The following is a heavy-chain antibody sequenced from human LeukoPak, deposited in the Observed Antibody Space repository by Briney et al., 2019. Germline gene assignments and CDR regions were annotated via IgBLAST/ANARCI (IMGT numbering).Heavy chain of an antibody. CDR3: AKDRSSRFDFWSASFSHYYYYYMVV. Sequence: PGGALTLSCAASGFTFSSYARSWLRQAPGKGLEGVAVISGGSADYAEFWEGRFSISLDNSKNPLYLQMHSLIADDTAVYYCAKDRSSRFDFWSASFSHYYYYYMVVWGEGPTVTVS. V-gene: IGHV3-23*01. J-gene: IGHJ6*03. CDR1: GFTFSSYA. D-gene: IGHD3-3*01. CDR2: ISGGSA.